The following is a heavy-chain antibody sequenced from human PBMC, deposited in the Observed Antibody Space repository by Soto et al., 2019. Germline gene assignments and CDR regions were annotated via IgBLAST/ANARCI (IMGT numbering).Heavy chain of an antibody. V-gene: IGHV3-33*01. CDR2: IWYDGSNK. D-gene: IGHD3-10*01. Sequence: WGSLRLSCAACGFTFSSYGMHWVRQAPGKGLEWVAVIWYDGSNKYYADSVKGRFTISRDNSKNTLYLQMNSLRAEDTAVYYCARDRWLQSFGDAFDIWGQGTMVTVSS. CDR1: GFTFSSYG. CDR3: ARDRWLQSFGDAFDI. J-gene: IGHJ3*02.